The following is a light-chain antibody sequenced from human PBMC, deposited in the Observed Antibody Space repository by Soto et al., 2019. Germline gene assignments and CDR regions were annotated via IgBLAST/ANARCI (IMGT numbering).Light chain of an antibody. CDR1: GSDIGAYNY. V-gene: IGLV2-14*01. CDR2: GVT. J-gene: IGLJ1*01. CDR3: SSFTISYFYV. Sequence: QSALTQPASVSGSPGQSITISCTGSGSDIGAYNYVSWYQQHPGKAPKLLIHGVTRRPSGVSSRFSASKSAYTASLTISGLQAEDDANYYCSSFTISYFYVFGPGIKLTVL.